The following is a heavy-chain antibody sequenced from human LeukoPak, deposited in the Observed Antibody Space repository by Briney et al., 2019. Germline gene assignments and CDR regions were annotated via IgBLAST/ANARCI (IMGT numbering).Heavy chain of an antibody. D-gene: IGHD3-16*01. J-gene: IGHJ4*02. V-gene: IGHV3-21*01. Sequence: GGSLRLSCAASGFTFSRFAMNWVRQAPGKGLEWVSSISSSSSYIYYADSVKGRFTISRDNAKNSLYLQMNSLRAEDTAVYYCARDGGGATGVLVWGQGTLVTVSS. CDR3: ARDGGGATGVLV. CDR2: ISSSSSYI. CDR1: GFTFSRFA.